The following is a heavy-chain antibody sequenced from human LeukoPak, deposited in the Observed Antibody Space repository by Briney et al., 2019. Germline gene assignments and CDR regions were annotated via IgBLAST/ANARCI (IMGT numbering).Heavy chain of an antibody. D-gene: IGHD3-9*01. CDR2: ISYDGSNK. V-gene: IGHV3-30*04. CDR1: GFTFSSYA. Sequence: GRSLRLSCAASGFTFSSYAMHWVRQAPGKGLEWVAVISYDGSNKYYADSVKGRFTISRDNSKNTLYLQMNSLRAEDTAVYYCARDFSRYFDWPRGYYYYGMDVWGKGTTVTVSS. CDR3: ARDFSRYFDWPRGYYYYGMDV. J-gene: IGHJ6*04.